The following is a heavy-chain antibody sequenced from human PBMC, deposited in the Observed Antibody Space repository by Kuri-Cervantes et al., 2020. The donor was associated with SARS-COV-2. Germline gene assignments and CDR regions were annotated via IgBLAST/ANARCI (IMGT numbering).Heavy chain of an antibody. CDR3: ARSFDSSSWHLFDY. CDR1: GYTFTNYE. V-gene: IGHV1-8*02. D-gene: IGHD6-13*01. J-gene: IGHJ4*02. Sequence: ASVKVSCKASGYTFTNYEINWVRQATGQGLEWMGWMNPNSGDTDYAQKFQGRVTMARDTSISTAYMELSRLRSDDTAVYYCARSFDSSSWHLFDYWGQGTLVTVSS. CDR2: MNPNSGDT.